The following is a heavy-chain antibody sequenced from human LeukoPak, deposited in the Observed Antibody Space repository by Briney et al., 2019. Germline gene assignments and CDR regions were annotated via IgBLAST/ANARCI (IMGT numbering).Heavy chain of an antibody. CDR3: ARGYDISYENDY. D-gene: IGHD3-9*01. CDR2: ISSSSSSYI. V-gene: IGHV3-21*01. CDR1: GFTFSSYS. J-gene: IGHJ4*02. Sequence: GGSLRLSCAASGFTFSSYSMNWVRQAPGKGLEWVSSISSSSSSYIYYADSVKGRFTISRDNAKNSLYLQMNSLRAEDTAVYYCARGYDISYENDYWGQGTLVTVSS.